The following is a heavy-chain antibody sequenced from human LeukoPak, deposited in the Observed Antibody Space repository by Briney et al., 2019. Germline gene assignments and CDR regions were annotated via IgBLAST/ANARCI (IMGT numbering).Heavy chain of an antibody. Sequence: GGSLRLSCAASGFTVSSNYMSWVRQAPGKGLEWVSVIYSGGSTYYADSVKGRFTISRDNSKNTPYLQMNSLRAEDTAVYYCARDRRMVAATPFDYWGQGTLVTVSS. CDR1: GFTVSSNY. CDR3: ARDRRMVAATPFDY. D-gene: IGHD2-15*01. V-gene: IGHV3-66*02. J-gene: IGHJ4*02. CDR2: IYSGGST.